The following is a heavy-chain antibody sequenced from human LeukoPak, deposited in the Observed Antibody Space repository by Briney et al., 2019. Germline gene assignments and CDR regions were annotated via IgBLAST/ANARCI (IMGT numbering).Heavy chain of an antibody. V-gene: IGHV4-34*01. D-gene: IGHD3-22*01. Sequence: SETLSLTCAVYGGSFSGYYWSWIRQPPGNGLEWIGEINHSGSTNYNPSLKSRVTISVDTSKNQFSLKLSSVTAADTAVYYCARRGYDSSGYYFGSYGEKRSIDYWGQGTLVTVSS. CDR3: ARRGYDSSGYYFGSYGEKRSIDY. CDR2: INHSGST. CDR1: GGSFSGYY. J-gene: IGHJ4*02.